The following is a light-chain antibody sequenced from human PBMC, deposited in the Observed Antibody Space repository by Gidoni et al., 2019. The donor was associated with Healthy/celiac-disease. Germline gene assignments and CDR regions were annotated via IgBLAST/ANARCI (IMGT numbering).Light chain of an antibody. Sequence: DIVMTQSPDSLAVSLGERVTINCKSSQSVLYSSKNKNYLAWYQQKPGQPPKLLIYWASTRESGVPDRFSGSGSGTDFTLTISSLQAEDVAVYYCQQYYSTPQTFXQXTKLEIK. CDR3: QQYYSTPQT. CDR1: QSVLYSSKNKNY. J-gene: IGKJ2*01. V-gene: IGKV4-1*01. CDR2: WAS.